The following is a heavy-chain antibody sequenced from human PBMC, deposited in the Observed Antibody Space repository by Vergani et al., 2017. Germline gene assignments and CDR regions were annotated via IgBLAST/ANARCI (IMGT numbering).Heavy chain of an antibody. Sequence: EVQLVESGGGSVQSGGSLRLSCVASGFSFNTYWMHWVRQVPGKGLMWVARIDEYGNRATYGDFETGRFTISRDNAKNTVFLQMNNLRADDAGVYYCVRTEYFTGIACNTRFDSWGQGALVTVSS. J-gene: IGHJ5*01. D-gene: IGHD1-1*01. CDR2: IDEYGNRA. CDR1: GFSFNTYW. CDR3: VRTEYFTGIACNTRFDS. V-gene: IGHV3-74*03.